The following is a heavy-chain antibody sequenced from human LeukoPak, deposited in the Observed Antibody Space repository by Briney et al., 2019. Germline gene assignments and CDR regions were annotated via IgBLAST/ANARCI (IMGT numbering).Heavy chain of an antibody. J-gene: IGHJ3*02. V-gene: IGHV3-9*01. CDR3: AKVLGSGSGSYLRHDAFDI. D-gene: IGHD3-10*01. CDR1: GFTFDDYA. Sequence: SLRLSYAASGFTFDDYAMHWVRQAPGKGLEWVSGISWNSGSIGYADSVRGRFTISRDNAKNSLYLQMNSLRAEDTALYYCAKVLGSGSGSYLRHDAFDIWGQGTMVTVSS. CDR2: ISWNSGSI.